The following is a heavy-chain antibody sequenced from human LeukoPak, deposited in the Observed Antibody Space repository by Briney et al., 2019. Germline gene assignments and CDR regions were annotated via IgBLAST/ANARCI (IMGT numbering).Heavy chain of an antibody. CDR1: GYTFNSYY. V-gene: IGHV1-46*02. Sequence: GASVKVSCKASGYTFNSYYMHWVRQAPGQGLQWMGVINPSGGSTSYAQKFQGRVTMTRDMSTSTVYMELSSLRSDDTAVYYCARSPYDFWSGYYFDYWGQGTLVTVSS. D-gene: IGHD3-3*01. J-gene: IGHJ4*02. CDR2: INPSGGST. CDR3: ARSPYDFWSGYYFDY.